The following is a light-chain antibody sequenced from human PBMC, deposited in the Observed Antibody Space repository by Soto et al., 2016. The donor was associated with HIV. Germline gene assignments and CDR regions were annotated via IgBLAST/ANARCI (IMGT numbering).Light chain of an antibody. V-gene: IGLV3-21*03. CDR2: DDI. CDR3: QVWDSTSTNYV. CDR1: NIGSKS. J-gene: IGLJ1*01. Sequence: SYELTQSPSVSVAPGKTARITCGGNNIGSKSVHWYQQKPGQAPVLVVYDDIDRPSGIPERFSASNSGNTATLNISRVEAGDEADYYCQVWDSTSTNYVFGTGTRVTVL.